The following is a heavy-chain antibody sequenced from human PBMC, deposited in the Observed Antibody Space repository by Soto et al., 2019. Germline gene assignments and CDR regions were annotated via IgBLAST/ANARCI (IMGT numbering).Heavy chain of an antibody. CDR3: ARYYYVATGYHYAFDY. V-gene: IGHV3-23*01. J-gene: IGHJ4*02. CDR1: GFTVSNSS. CDR2: ISGSGTT. Sequence: GGSLRLSCAASGFTVSNSSATWVRQAPGKGLEWVSTISGSGTTYYADSVKGRFTISRDNSNNTLCLQLHSLRAEDSALYYCARYYYVATGYHYAFDYWGRGTLVTVSS. D-gene: IGHD3-22*01.